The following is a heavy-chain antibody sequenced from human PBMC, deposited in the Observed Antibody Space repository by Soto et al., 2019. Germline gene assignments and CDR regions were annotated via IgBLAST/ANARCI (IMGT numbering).Heavy chain of an antibody. CDR1: GFTFSSYA. V-gene: IGHV3-23*01. CDR3: AKPLSARRSVYYYYYGMDV. D-gene: IGHD6-6*01. CDR2: ISGSGGST. Sequence: PGGSLRLSCAASGFTFSSYAMSWVRQAPGKGLEWVSAISGSGGSTYYADSVKGRFTISRDNSKNTLYLQMNSLRAEDTAVYYCAKPLSARRSVYYYYYGMDVWGQGTTVTVSS. J-gene: IGHJ6*02.